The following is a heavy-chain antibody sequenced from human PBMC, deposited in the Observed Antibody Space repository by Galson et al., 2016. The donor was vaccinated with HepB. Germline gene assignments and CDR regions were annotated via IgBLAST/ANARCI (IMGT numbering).Heavy chain of an antibody. Sequence: SVKVSCKASGYTFTTYGITWVRQAPGQGLEWMGWISTYHGKTNYAQKVQGRVTMTTDTSTRTAYLELKSRRSDDTAVYYCATRGDYDDFNYWGQGTLVTVSS. CDR3: ATRGDYDDFNY. V-gene: IGHV1-18*01. J-gene: IGHJ4*02. D-gene: IGHD4-17*01. CDR2: ISTYHGKT. CDR1: GYTFTTYG.